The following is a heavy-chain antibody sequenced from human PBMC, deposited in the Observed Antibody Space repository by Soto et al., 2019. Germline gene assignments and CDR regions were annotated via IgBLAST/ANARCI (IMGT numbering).Heavy chain of an antibody. J-gene: IGHJ4*02. D-gene: IGHD3-10*01. CDR1: GDTFTFYS. Sequence: QVQLVQSGAEVKKPGSSVRVSCKTSGDTFTFYSINWVRQVPGLGLEWMGRINPILTMSNYAQRFQGRVTMTADKSTRTAYMELSSLRSEDTAMYYCATSYGSGYRAFDYWGQGALVTVSS. CDR3: ATSYGSGYRAFDY. V-gene: IGHV1-69*02. CDR2: INPILTMS.